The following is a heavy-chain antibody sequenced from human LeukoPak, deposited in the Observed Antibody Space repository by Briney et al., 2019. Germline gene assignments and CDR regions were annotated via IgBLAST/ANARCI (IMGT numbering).Heavy chain of an antibody. Sequence: PSETLSLTCAVSGYSISSGYYWGWIRQPPGKRLEWIASIYHSGSTYYNPSLKSRVTISVDTSKNHFPLKLSSVTAAHTAVYYCASQDSKMYSSGWYYFDYWGQGTLVTVSS. V-gene: IGHV4-38-2*01. CDR1: GYSISSGYY. D-gene: IGHD6-19*01. CDR2: IYHSGST. CDR3: ASQDSKMYSSGWYYFDY. J-gene: IGHJ4*02.